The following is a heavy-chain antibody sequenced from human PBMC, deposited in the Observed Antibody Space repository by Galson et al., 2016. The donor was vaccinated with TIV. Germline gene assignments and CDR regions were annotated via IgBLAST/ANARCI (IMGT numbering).Heavy chain of an antibody. CDR3: ARGHYYDSSGYSFDF. D-gene: IGHD3-22*01. CDR2: MSPSNGNT. CDR1: GYTFTSYG. J-gene: IGHJ4*02. Sequence: SVKVSCKASGYTFTSYGISWVRQAPGQGLEWMGWMSPSNGNTGYAQKFRGRITMTRHTSTTTVYMELSGLTSEDTAVYYCARGHYYDSSGYSFDFWGQGTLVTVSS. V-gene: IGHV1-18*01.